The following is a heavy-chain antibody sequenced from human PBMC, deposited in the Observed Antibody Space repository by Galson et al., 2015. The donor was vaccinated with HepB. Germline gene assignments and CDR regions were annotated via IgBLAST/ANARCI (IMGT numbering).Heavy chain of an antibody. D-gene: IGHD1-1*01. V-gene: IGHV3-33*01. CDR1: GFTFSSYG. J-gene: IGHJ6*02. Sequence: SLRLSCAASGFTFSSYGMHWVRQAPGKGLEWVAVIWYDGSNKYYAYSVKGRFTISRDNSKNTLYLQMNSLRAEDTAVYYCARDPRDWNRPHYYYGMDVWGQGTTVTVSS. CDR3: ARDPRDWNRPHYYYGMDV. CDR2: IWYDGSNK.